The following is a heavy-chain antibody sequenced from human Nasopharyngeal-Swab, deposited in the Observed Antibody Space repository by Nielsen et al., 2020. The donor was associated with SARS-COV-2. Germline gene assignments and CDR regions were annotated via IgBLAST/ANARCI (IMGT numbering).Heavy chain of an antibody. CDR3: AKEGPGMFGVVGLDV. CDR2: IGIAGDP. D-gene: IGHD3-3*01. Sequence: GGSLRLSCAASGFTFSTYDMHWVRQVTGKGLEWVSAIGIAGDPYYAGSVKGRFTISRDNSRDTLYLQMNSLRAEDTAVYYCAKEGPGMFGVVGLDVWGQGTTVTVSS. J-gene: IGHJ6*02. V-gene: IGHV3-13*05. CDR1: GFTFSTYD.